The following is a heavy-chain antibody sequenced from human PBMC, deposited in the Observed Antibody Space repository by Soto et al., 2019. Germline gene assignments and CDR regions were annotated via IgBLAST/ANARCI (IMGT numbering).Heavy chain of an antibody. J-gene: IGHJ4*02. CDR2: INSDGTST. D-gene: IGHD6-19*01. CDR3: VDGLSGWPY. CDR1: GFTFSTHW. V-gene: IGHV3-74*01. Sequence: WGSLRLSCAASGFTFSTHWMHWVCQAPGKGLVWVSRINSDGTSTYYADSVRGRFTISRDNAKNTLYLEMNSLRAEDTAVYYCVDGLSGWPYWGQGALVTVSS.